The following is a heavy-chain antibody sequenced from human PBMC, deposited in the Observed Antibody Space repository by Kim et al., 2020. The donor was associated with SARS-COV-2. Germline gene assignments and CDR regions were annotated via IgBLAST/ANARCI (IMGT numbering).Heavy chain of an antibody. Sequence: SETLSLTCTLSSGSISTDSYSWAWVRQPPGKGLEWIGNIFPSGTTNYNPSLKSRLTISVDSSRTQFSLKLNSVTAADTALYYCTRLERALPGSYGLDVWGQGTTVTVSS. D-gene: IGHD2-21*01. J-gene: IGHJ6*02. CDR2: IFPSGTT. V-gene: IGHV4-39*01. CDR3: TRLERALPGSYGLDV. CDR1: SGSISTDSYS.